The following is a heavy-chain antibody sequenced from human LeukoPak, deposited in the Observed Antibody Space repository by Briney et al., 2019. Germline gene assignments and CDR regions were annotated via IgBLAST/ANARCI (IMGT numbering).Heavy chain of an antibody. CDR1: EFTSSSYS. Sequence: GGSLRLSCAASEFTSSSYSMNWVRQAPGKGLEWVSSISSSSSYIYYADSVKGRFTISRDNAKNSLYLQMNSLRAEDTAVYYCARSRTVGATFENDYWGQGTLVTVSS. D-gene: IGHD1-26*01. CDR2: ISSSSSYI. CDR3: ARSRTVGATFENDY. V-gene: IGHV3-21*01. J-gene: IGHJ4*02.